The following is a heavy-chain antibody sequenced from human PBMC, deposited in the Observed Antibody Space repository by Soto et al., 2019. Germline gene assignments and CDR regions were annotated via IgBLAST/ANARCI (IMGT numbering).Heavy chain of an antibody. D-gene: IGHD5-18*01. CDR3: ARNVDTTRAYYFDY. J-gene: IGHJ4*02. Sequence: SETLSLTCTVSGASINPYYWSWIRQPPGKGLEWIGYIYYSGTTNYNPSLRSRVTISLDTSKNHFSLNLRSVTAADTAVFYCARNVDTTRAYYFDYWGQGILVTVSS. CDR2: IYYSGTT. V-gene: IGHV4-59*01. CDR1: GASINPYY.